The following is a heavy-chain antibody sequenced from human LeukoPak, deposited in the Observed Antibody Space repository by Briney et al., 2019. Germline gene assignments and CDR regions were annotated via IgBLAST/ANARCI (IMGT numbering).Heavy chain of an antibody. CDR1: GGTFSSYT. CDR2: IIPILGIA. J-gene: IGHJ3*02. D-gene: IGHD2-15*01. Sequence: ASVKVSCKASGGTFSSYTISWVRQAPGQGLEWMGRIIPILGIANYAQKFQGRVTITADKSTSTAYMELSSLRSEDTAVSYCARWHGAADAFDIWGQGTMVTVSS. V-gene: IGHV1-69*02. CDR3: ARWHGAADAFDI.